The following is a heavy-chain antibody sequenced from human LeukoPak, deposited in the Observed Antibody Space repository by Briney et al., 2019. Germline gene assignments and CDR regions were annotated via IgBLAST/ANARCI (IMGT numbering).Heavy chain of an antibody. V-gene: IGHV4-59*01. Sequence: SETLSLTCTVSGGSISSYYWSWIRQPPGKGLEWLGYIYYSGSTNYNPSLKSRVTISVDTSKNQFSLKLSSVTAADTAVYYCARDGYGSTYYYYMDVWGKGTTVTISS. CDR1: GGSISSYY. CDR2: IYYSGST. CDR3: ARDGYGSTYYYYMDV. J-gene: IGHJ6*03. D-gene: IGHD1-1*01.